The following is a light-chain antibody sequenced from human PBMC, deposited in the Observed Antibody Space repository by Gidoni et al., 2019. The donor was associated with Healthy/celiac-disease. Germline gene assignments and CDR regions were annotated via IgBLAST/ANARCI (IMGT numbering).Light chain of an antibody. CDR3: QAWDSSFV. CDR2: QNS. Sequence: SYVRPQHPSVSVSPGQTASITSSGDKLGDKYACWYQQKPGQSPVLVIYQNSKRPSGIPARFSGSNSGNTATLTISGTQAMDEADYYCQAWDSSFVFGGGTKLTVL. V-gene: IGLV3-1*01. CDR1: KLGDKY. J-gene: IGLJ2*01.